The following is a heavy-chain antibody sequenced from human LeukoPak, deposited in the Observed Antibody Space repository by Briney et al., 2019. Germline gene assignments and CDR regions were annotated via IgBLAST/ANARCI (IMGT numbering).Heavy chain of an antibody. J-gene: IGHJ4*02. V-gene: IGHV1-2*02. D-gene: IGHD1-26*01. CDR1: GYTFTGYY. CDR2: INPNSGGT. CDR3: ARDKGGSYFLLDY. Sequence: GASVKVSRKASGYTFTGYYMHWVRQAPGQGLEWMGWINPNSGGTNYAQKFQGRVTMTRDTSISTAYMELSRLRSDDTAVYYCARDKGGSYFLLDYWGQGTLVTVSS.